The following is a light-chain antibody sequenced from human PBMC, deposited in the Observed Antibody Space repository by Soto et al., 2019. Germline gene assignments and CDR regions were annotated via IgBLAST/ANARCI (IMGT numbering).Light chain of an antibody. J-gene: IGLJ2*01. CDR2: KNN. CDR1: SFNIGTNY. V-gene: IGLV1-47*01. Sequence: QLVLTQPPSASGTPGQRVTISCSGSSFNIGTNYVYWYQHLPGTAPKLLIYKNNQRPSGVPDRFSGSKSVTSASLAISGLRSEDDADYYCAAWDDSLSGVVFGGGTKLTVL. CDR3: AAWDDSLSGVV.